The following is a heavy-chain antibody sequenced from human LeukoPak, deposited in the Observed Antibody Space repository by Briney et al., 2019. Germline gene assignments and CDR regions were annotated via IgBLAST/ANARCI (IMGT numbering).Heavy chain of an antibody. CDR3: ARDRYYGSGSYQDYYYYYYMDV. J-gene: IGHJ6*03. CDR2: IIPIFGTA. Sequence: SVKVSCKASGGTFSSYAISWVRQAPGQGLEWMGGIIPIFGTANYAQKFQGRVTITADESTSTAYMELSSLRSEDTAVYYCARDRYYGSGSYQDYYYYYYMDVWGKGTTVTISS. CDR1: GGTFSSYA. D-gene: IGHD3-10*01. V-gene: IGHV1-69*13.